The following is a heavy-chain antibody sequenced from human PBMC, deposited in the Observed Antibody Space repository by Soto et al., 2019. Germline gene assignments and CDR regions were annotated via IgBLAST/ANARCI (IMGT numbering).Heavy chain of an antibody. D-gene: IGHD6-13*01. CDR1: GGSISSGGYY. CDR2: IYYSGST. J-gene: IGHJ5*02. V-gene: IGHV4-31*03. CDR3: ARVAAARSEGWFDP. Sequence: QVQLQESGPGLVKPSQTPSLTCTVSGGSISSGGYYWSWIRQHPGKGLEWIGYIYYSGSTYYNPSLKSRVTISVDTSKNQFSLKLSSVTAADTAVYYCARVAAARSEGWFDPWGQGTLVTVSS.